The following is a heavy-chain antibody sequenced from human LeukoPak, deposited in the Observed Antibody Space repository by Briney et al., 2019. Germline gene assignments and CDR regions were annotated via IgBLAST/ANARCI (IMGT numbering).Heavy chain of an antibody. CDR3: AKFVTGYSIVDAFDI. Sequence: GGSLRLSCAASGFTFSSYAMSWVRQAPGKGLEWVSAISGSGGSTYYADSVEGRFTISRDNSKNTLYLQMNSLRAEDTAVYYCAKFVTGYSIVDAFDIWGQGTMVTVSS. V-gene: IGHV3-23*01. J-gene: IGHJ3*02. CDR1: GFTFSSYA. CDR2: ISGSGGST. D-gene: IGHD3-9*01.